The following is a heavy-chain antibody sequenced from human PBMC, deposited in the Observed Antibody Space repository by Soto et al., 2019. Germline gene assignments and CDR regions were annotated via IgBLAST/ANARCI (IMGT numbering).Heavy chain of an antibody. V-gene: IGHV3-30-3*01. J-gene: IGHJ4*02. D-gene: IGHD3-22*01. Sequence: QVQLVESGGGVVQPGRSLRLSCAASGFSFSNYAIYWVRQAPGKGLEWVAVISYDGSNNYYADSVKGRLIISRDNSKNTLQLQMSSLRVEDTAVYYCVRDRYYYESSGFFDYWGQGTLVTVSS. CDR2: ISYDGSNN. CDR3: VRDRYYYESSGFFDY. CDR1: GFSFSNYA.